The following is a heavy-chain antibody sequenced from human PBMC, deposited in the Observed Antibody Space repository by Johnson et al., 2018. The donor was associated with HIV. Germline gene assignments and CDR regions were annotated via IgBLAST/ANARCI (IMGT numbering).Heavy chain of an antibody. J-gene: IGHJ3*02. D-gene: IGHD2-21*01. Sequence: MQLVESGGGVVQPGRSLRLSCEASGFMFSRYALAWVRQAPGKGLEWVGRIKSKTDGGTTDYAAPVKGRFTISRDDSKNTLYLQMNSLKTEDTAVYYCTTAVLLIWGQGTMVTVSS. CDR1: GFMFSRYA. V-gene: IGHV3-15*01. CDR2: IKSKTDGGTT. CDR3: TTAVLLI.